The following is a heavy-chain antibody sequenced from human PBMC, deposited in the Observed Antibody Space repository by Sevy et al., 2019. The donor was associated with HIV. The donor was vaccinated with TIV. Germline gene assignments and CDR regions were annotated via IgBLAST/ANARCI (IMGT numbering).Heavy chain of an antibody. CDR3: AKTINSGGGVVPAANYYYYGLDV. CDR2: INGKGRST. D-gene: IGHD2-2*01. CDR1: GFTFSGYA. J-gene: IGHJ6*02. V-gene: IGHV3-23*01. Sequence: GGSLRLSCAASGFTFSGYAMNWVRQAPGKGLEWVSAINGKGRSTHYADSVEGRLTFSRDNSKNTLYLQMNSLRAEDTAVYYCAKTINSGGGVVPAANYYYYGLDVWGQGTTVTVSS.